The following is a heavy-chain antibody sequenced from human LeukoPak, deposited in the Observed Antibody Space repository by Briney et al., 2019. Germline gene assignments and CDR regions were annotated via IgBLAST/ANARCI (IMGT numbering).Heavy chain of an antibody. CDR1: GLTFSSYG. V-gene: IGHV3-21*01. J-gene: IGHJ4*02. D-gene: IGHD6-25*01. CDR2: ISSSSSYI. Sequence: GGSLRLSCAASGLTFSSYGMNWVRQAPGKGLEWVSSISSSSSYIYYADSVKGRFTISRDNAKNSLYLQMNSLRAEDTAVYYCARYSSGWPGYFDYWGQGTLVTVSS. CDR3: ARYSSGWPGYFDY.